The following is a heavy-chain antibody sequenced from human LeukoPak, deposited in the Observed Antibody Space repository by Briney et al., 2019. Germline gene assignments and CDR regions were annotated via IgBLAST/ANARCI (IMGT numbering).Heavy chain of an antibody. V-gene: IGHV3-33*01. D-gene: IGHD3-10*01. CDR1: GFTFSSYG. CDR3: ARDYYYGSGKIYYYYYYGMDV. Sequence: SGGSLRHSCAASGFTFSSYGMHWVRRAPGKGLEWVAVIWYDGSNKYYADSVKGRFTISRDNSKNTLYLQMNSLRAEDTAVYYCARDYYYGSGKIYYYYYYGMDVWGQGTTVTVSS. CDR2: IWYDGSNK. J-gene: IGHJ6*02.